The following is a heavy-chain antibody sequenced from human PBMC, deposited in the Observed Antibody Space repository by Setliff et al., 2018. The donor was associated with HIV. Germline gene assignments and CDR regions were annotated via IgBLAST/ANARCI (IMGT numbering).Heavy chain of an antibody. D-gene: IGHD1-26*01. J-gene: IGHJ2*01. CDR3: ARDHHSGRESNFPWYSDL. CDR1: GYTFSNYG. V-gene: IGHV1-18*01. CDR2: ITSYNGNT. Sequence: ASVKVSCKASGYTFSNYGITWVRQAPGQGLEWMGWITSYNGNTNYAKKFKGRVTMTTNTSTSIAYMELKSLRSEDTAVYYCARDHHSGRESNFPWYSDLWGRGTLVTVSS.